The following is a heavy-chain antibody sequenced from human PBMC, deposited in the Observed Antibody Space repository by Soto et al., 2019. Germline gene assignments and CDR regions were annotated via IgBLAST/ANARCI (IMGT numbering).Heavy chain of an antibody. CDR1: GYSFTSYG. Sequence: ASVKVSCKASGYSFTSYGLIWVRQAPGQGLEWMGWNSPYDGNANYAQNLQGRVTMTTDTSTSTAYMELRSLRSDDTAVYYCARQTADRNFDYWGQGTLVTVYS. J-gene: IGHJ4*02. D-gene: IGHD2-21*02. CDR2: NSPYDGNA. V-gene: IGHV1-18*01. CDR3: ARQTADRNFDY.